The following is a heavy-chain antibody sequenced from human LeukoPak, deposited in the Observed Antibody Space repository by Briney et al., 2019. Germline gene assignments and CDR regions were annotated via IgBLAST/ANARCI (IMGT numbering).Heavy chain of an antibody. D-gene: IGHD1-26*01. CDR2: IIPIFGTA. Sequence: ASVKVSCKASGGTFSSYAISWVRQAPGQGLEWMGGIIPIFGTANYAQKFQGRVTITADESTSTAYMELSSLRSEDTAVYYCAGQGILSGSYGSWGQGTLVTVSS. V-gene: IGHV1-69*13. J-gene: IGHJ4*02. CDR3: AGQGILSGSYGS. CDR1: GGTFSSYA.